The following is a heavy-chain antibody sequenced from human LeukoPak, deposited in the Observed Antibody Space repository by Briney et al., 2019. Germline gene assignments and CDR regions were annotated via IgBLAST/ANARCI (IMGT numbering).Heavy chain of an antibody. CDR3: ARTPTVTSWDFYYMDV. V-gene: IGHV4-4*07. Sequence: SETLSLTCTVSGGSISSSYCNWIRQPAGKGLEWIGRLYTTGRTNYNPSLKSRGTISMDKSRNQFSLTLTSVTAADTAVYYCARTPTVTSWDFYYMDVWGRGTTVTVSS. CDR1: GGSISSSY. CDR2: LYTTGRT. J-gene: IGHJ6*03. D-gene: IGHD4-17*01.